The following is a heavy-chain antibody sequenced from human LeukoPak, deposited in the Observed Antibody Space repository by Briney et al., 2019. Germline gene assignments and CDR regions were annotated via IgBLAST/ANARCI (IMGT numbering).Heavy chain of an antibody. CDR2: INHSGST. V-gene: IGHV4-34*01. CDR3: ARHLVVTMIAVVITTSRVNWFEP. CDR1: GGSFSGYY. J-gene: IGHJ5*02. Sequence: SGTLSLTCAVYGGSFSGYYWSWIRQPPGKGLEWIGEINHSGSTNYNPSLKSRVTISVDTSKNQFSLKLSSVTAADTAVYYCARHLVVTMIAVVITTSRVNWFEPWGQRTPVTLSS. D-gene: IGHD3-22*01.